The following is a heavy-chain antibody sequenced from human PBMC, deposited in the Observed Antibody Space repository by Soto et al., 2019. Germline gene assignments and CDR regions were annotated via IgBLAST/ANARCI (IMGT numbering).Heavy chain of an antibody. CDR3: AREGSGYQAGAFDI. CDR1: GYTFTGYY. D-gene: IGHD5-12*01. CDR2: INPNSGGT. J-gene: IGHJ3*02. V-gene: IGHV1-2*04. Sequence: ASVQVSCKASGYTFTGYYMHWVRQASGQGLEWMGWINPNSGGTNYAQKFQGWVTMTRDTSISTAYMELSRLRSDDTAVYYCAREGSGYQAGAFDIWGQGTMVTVSS.